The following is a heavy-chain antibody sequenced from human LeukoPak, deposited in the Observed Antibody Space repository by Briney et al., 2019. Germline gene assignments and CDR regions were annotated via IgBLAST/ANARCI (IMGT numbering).Heavy chain of an antibody. CDR2: INWNGGST. CDR3: ARDSRLLWFGGGRGEAAFDY. V-gene: IGHV3-20*04. CDR1: GFTFDDYG. Sequence: GGSLRLSCAASGFTFDDYGMSWVRQAPGKGLEWVSGINWNGGSTGYADSVKGRFTISRDNAKNSLYLQMNSLRAEDTALYYCARDSRLLWFGGGRGEAAFDYWGQGTLVTVSS. D-gene: IGHD3-10*01. J-gene: IGHJ4*02.